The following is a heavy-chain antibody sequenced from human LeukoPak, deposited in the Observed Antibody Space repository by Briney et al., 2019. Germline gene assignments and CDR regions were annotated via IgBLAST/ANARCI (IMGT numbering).Heavy chain of an antibody. V-gene: IGHV3-73*01. CDR2: IRSKANSYAT. J-gene: IGHJ4*02. D-gene: IGHD6-13*01. CDR1: GFTFSGPA. CDR3: TRHFTAAGY. Sequence: GGSLRLSCAASGFTFSGPAMHWVRQASGKGLEWVGRIRSKANSYATAYAASVKGRFTISRDDSKNTAYLQMNSLKTEDTAVYYCTRHFTAAGYWGQGTLVTVSS.